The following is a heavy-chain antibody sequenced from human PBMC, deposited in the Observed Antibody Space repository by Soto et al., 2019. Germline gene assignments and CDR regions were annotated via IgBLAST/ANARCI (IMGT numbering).Heavy chain of an antibody. Sequence: SETLSLTCTVSGGSISSGDYYWSWIRQPPGKGLEWIGYIYYSGSTYYNPSLKSRVTISVDTSKNQFSLKLSSVTAADTAVYYCARGTVGYSSSWYWFDPWGQGTLVTVSS. J-gene: IGHJ5*02. D-gene: IGHD6-13*01. V-gene: IGHV4-30-4*01. CDR2: IYYSGST. CDR1: GGSISSGDYY. CDR3: ARGTVGYSSSWYWFDP.